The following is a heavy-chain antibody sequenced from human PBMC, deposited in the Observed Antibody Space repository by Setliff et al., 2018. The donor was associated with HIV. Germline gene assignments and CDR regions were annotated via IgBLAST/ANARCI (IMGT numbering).Heavy chain of an antibody. D-gene: IGHD6-19*01. CDR2: INTNTGNP. CDR3: ARAPLSSGWYDYYYYYGMDV. J-gene: IGHJ6*02. V-gene: IGHV7-4-1*02. Sequence: GASVKVSCKASGYTFTSYAMNWVRQAPGQGLEWMGWINTNTGNPTYAQGFTRRFVFSLDTSVSTAYLQISSLKAEDTAVYYCARAPLSSGWYDYYYYYGMDVWGQGTTVTVSS. CDR1: GYTFTSYA.